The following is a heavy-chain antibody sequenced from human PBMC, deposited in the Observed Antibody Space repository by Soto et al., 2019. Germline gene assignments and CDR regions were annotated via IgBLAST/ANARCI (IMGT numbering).Heavy chain of an antibody. CDR3: ARDFGHRKLGKSFNWYFDL. CDR1: GFTFSSYA. D-gene: IGHD7-27*01. V-gene: IGHV3-30*04. CDR2: ISYDGSNK. J-gene: IGHJ2*01. Sequence: GGSLRLSCAASGFTFSSYAMHWVRQAPGKGLEWVAVISYDGSNKYYADSVKGRFTISRDNSKNTLYLQMNSLRAEDTAVYYCARDFGHRKLGKSFNWYFDLWGRGTLVTVSS.